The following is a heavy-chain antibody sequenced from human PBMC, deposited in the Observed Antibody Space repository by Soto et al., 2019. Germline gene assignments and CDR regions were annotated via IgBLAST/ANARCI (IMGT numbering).Heavy chain of an antibody. Sequence: EVQLLESWGGMVQPGGSLRLSCAASGFTFSSYAMRWVRQAPGKGLEWVSAISGSGGSTYYADSVKGRFTISRDNSKNTLYLQMNSLRAEDTAVYYCATRGSGSYYDYWGQGTLVTVSS. CDR3: ATRGSGSYYDY. D-gene: IGHD1-26*01. J-gene: IGHJ4*02. V-gene: IGHV3-23*01. CDR1: GFTFSSYA. CDR2: ISGSGGST.